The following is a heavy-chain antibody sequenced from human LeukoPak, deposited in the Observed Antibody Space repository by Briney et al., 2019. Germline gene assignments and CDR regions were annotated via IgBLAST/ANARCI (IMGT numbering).Heavy chain of an antibody. CDR1: GASITSGDYY. CDR3: ARAYCGGDCYYYYYGMDV. D-gene: IGHD2-21*02. J-gene: IGHJ6*04. CDR2: IHYSGTT. V-gene: IGHV4-30-4*01. Sequence: MASQTLSLTCTVSGASITSGDYYWSWNRQPPGKGLEWIGYIHYSGTTYYNPSLKSRVTISVDTSKNHFSLKLSSVTTADTGVYFCARAYCGGDCYYYYYGMDVWGKGTTVTVSS.